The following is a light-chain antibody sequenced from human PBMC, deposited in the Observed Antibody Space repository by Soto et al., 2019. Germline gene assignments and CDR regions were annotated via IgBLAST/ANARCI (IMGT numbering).Light chain of an antibody. CDR3: SGYTSRATLV. CDR2: DVN. V-gene: IGLV2-14*03. J-gene: IGLJ2*01. CDR1: SNDVGRSNY. Sequence: QSVLTQPAFVSGSPGQSITISCTGTSNDVGRSNYVSWYQHHPNNTPKLIIYDVNNRPSGVSDRFSGSKSGNPASLTISGLQAEDEADYYCSGYTSRATLVFGGGTKVTVL.